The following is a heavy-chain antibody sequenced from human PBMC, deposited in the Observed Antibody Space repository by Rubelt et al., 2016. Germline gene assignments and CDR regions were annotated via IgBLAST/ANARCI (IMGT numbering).Heavy chain of an antibody. Sequence: QLQLQESGPGLVKPSETLSLTCTVSGGSISSSSFYWGWIRQPPGKGLEWIGTIYYTGSTYYNPSLKSRVTIPVDTSKNQFSRKRGSVTAADTAVYYCARGGKQQLGPYYYVMDVWGQGTTVTVSS. CDR1: GGSISSSSFY. J-gene: IGHJ6*02. V-gene: IGHV4-39*01. CDR3: ARGGKQQLGPYYYVMDV. CDR2: IYYTGST. D-gene: IGHD6-13*01.